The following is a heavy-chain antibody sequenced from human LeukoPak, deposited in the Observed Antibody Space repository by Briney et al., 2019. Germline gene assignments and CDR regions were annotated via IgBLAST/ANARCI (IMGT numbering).Heavy chain of an antibody. CDR3: GRAPMIVVVFPPRLDY. Sequence: ASVKVSCKTSGCTFTGYYMYWVRQAPGQGLEWMGWINPNSGGTNYAQKFQDRVTMTGDTSISTAYMELSRLTSDDTAVYYCGRAPMIVVVFPPRLDYWGQGTLVTVSS. J-gene: IGHJ4*02. V-gene: IGHV1-2*02. D-gene: IGHD3-22*01. CDR2: INPNSGGT. CDR1: GCTFTGYY.